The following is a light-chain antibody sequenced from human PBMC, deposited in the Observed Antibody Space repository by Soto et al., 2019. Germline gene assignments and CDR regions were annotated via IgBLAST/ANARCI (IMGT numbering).Light chain of an antibody. J-gene: IGKJ5*01. CDR3: QQYNNWPPIT. V-gene: IGKV1-5*03. Sequence: DLQMTQSPSSLSASVGDRVTIXXRARQSISSWLAWYQQKPGKAPKLXXYEASRLEIGVPSRFSGSGSGTDFTLTISSLQSEDFAVYYCQQYNNWPPITFGQGTRLEIK. CDR2: EAS. CDR1: QSISSW.